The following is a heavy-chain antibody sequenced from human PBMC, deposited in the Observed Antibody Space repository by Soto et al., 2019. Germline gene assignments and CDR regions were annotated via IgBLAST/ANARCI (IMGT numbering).Heavy chain of an antibody. CDR3: AKDPCGYTEGYYYYYLTDV. V-gene: IGHV3-23*01. J-gene: IGHJ6*03. CDR2: ISGTGRST. D-gene: IGHD6-25*01. Sequence: HLGGSLRLSCAASGFSFSSYAMSWVRQAPGKGLEWVSTISGTGRSTYYADSVRGRFTISRDNSKNTLYLQVNSLRAEDTAVYYCAKDPCGYTEGYYYYYLTDVWGKGTTVAVSS. CDR1: GFSFSSYA.